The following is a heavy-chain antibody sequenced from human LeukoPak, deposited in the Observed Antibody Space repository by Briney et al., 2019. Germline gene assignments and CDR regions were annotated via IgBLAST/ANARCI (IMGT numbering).Heavy chain of an antibody. CDR1: GYTLTGYY. CDR3: ARDRRWLRLGWFDP. V-gene: IGHV1-2*02. J-gene: IGHJ5*02. Sequence: ASVKVSCKASGYTLTGYYMHWVRQAPGQGLEWMGWINPNSGGTNYAQKFQGRVTMTRDTSISTAYMELSRLRSDDTAVYYCARDRRWLRLGWFDPWGQGTLVTVSS. CDR2: INPNSGGT. D-gene: IGHD5-12*01.